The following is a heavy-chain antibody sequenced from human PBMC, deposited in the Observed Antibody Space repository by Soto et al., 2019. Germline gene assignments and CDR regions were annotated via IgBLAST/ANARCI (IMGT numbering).Heavy chain of an antibody. D-gene: IGHD2-15*01. J-gene: IGHJ4*02. CDR2: IWYDGSNK. Sequence: QVQLVESGGGVVQPGRSLRLSCAASGFTFSSYGMHWVRQAPGKGLEWVAVIWYDGSNKYYADSVKGRFTISRDNSKNTLYLQMNSLRAEDTAVYYCARDQRYCSGGSCRHHCDYWGQGTLVTVSS. V-gene: IGHV3-33*01. CDR1: GFTFSSYG. CDR3: ARDQRYCSGGSCRHHCDY.